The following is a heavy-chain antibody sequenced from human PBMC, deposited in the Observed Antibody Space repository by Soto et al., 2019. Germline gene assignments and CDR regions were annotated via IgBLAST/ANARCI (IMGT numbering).Heavy chain of an antibody. V-gene: IGHV3-23*01. CDR1: GFTFSSYA. J-gene: IGHJ3*02. CDR2: ISGSGGST. D-gene: IGHD3-22*01. CDR3: AKDSMIVVVIDAFDI. Sequence: GESLKISCAASGFTFSSYAMSWVRQAPGKGLEWVSAISGSGGSTYYADSVKGRFTISRDNSKNTLYLQMNSLRAEDTAVYYCAKDSMIVVVIDAFDIWGQGTMVTVSS.